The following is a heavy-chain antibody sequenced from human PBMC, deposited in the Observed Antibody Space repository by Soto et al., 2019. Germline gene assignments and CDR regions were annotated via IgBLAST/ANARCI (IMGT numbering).Heavy chain of an antibody. Sequence: PSETLCLTCAVSGGSINSGGYSWSWIRQPPGKGREWIGYIYHPGSTKYHPSLKGRAIISIDMSKNQFSLNLSSVTAADTAFYYCARRRGVVMAGGNDWFDPWGQGILVTVAS. CDR2: IYHPGST. CDR1: GGSINSGGYS. CDR3: ARRRGVVMAGGNDWFDP. V-gene: IGHV4-30-2*01. J-gene: IGHJ5*02. D-gene: IGHD5-12*01.